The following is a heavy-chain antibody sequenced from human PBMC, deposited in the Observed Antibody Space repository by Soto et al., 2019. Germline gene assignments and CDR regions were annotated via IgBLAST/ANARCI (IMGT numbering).Heavy chain of an antibody. CDR3: ASARRVPGY. CDR2: ISRNGSSI. J-gene: IGHJ4*02. V-gene: IGHV3-11*01. CDR1: GFNFSNYY. D-gene: IGHD6-19*01. Sequence: QVHLVESGGALVRPGGSLRLSCAASGFNFSNYYMNWIRQAPGKGLEWVAYISRNGSSIYYADSVKGRLTISRDNVKNSLYLQMNSLRVEDTAVYFCASARRVPGYWGQGTLVSVSS.